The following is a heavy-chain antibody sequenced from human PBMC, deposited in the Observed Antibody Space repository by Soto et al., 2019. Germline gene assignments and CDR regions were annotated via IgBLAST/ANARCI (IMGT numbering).Heavy chain of an antibody. Sequence: GGSLRLSCAACGFTFSSFALSWVRQAPEKGLEWVSAISGSGDGTDYADSVKGRFTISRDNSKNTLYLQMNSLRAEDTAVYYCAGPGYSSQDYWGQGALVTVSS. CDR2: ISGSGDGT. CDR1: GFTFSSFA. J-gene: IGHJ4*02. CDR3: AGPGYSSQDY. D-gene: IGHD5-18*01. V-gene: IGHV3-23*01.